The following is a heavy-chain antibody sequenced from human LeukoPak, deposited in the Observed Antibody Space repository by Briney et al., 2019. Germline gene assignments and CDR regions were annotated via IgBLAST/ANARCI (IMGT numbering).Heavy chain of an antibody. Sequence: ASVKVSCKASGGTFSSYAISWVRQAPGQGLEWMGGIIPIFGTANYAQKLQGRVTITTDESTSTAYMELSSLRSEDTAVYYCARGYSGYDELSYWGQGTLVTVSS. D-gene: IGHD5-12*01. J-gene: IGHJ4*02. V-gene: IGHV1-69*05. CDR3: ARGYSGYDELSY. CDR1: GGTFSSYA. CDR2: IIPIFGTA.